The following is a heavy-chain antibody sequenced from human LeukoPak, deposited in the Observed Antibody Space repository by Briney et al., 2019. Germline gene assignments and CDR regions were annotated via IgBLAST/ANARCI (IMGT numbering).Heavy chain of an antibody. D-gene: IGHD3-3*01. J-gene: IGHJ4*02. CDR3: AKGSPKNYDFWSGYYLFDS. CDR1: GFTFSNSA. Sequence: GGSLRLSCAASGFTFSNSAMSWVRQAPGKGLEWVSAISGSGGSTYYADSVKGRFTISRDNSKNTLYLQMNSLRAEDTAVYYCAKGSPKNYDFWSGYYLFDSWGQGTLVTVSS. CDR2: ISGSGGST. V-gene: IGHV3-23*01.